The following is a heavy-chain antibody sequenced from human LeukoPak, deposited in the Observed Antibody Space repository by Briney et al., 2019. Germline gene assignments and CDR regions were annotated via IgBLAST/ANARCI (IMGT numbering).Heavy chain of an antibody. CDR3: ARDREEFWELETTSLDY. CDR2: IYHSGST. Sequence: SETLSLTCTVSGYSISSGHYWGWIRQPPGKGLEWIGSIYHSGSTYYNPSLKSRVTISVDTSKNQFSLKLSSVTAADTAVYYCARDREEFWELETTSLDYWGQGTLVTVSS. CDR1: GYSISSGHY. J-gene: IGHJ4*02. D-gene: IGHD1-26*01. V-gene: IGHV4-38-2*02.